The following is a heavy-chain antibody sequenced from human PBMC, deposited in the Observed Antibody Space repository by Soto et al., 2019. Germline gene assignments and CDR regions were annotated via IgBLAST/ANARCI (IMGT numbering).Heavy chain of an antibody. Sequence: GGSLRLSCSASGFTFSSYAMHWVRQAPGKGLEYVSAISSNGGSTYYADSVKGRFTISRDNSKNTLYLQMSSLRAEDTAVYYCVKSGEYYGSGSLFDYWGQGTLVTVSS. D-gene: IGHD3-10*01. CDR3: VKSGEYYGSGSLFDY. J-gene: IGHJ4*02. CDR1: GFTFSSYA. V-gene: IGHV3-64D*06. CDR2: ISSNGGST.